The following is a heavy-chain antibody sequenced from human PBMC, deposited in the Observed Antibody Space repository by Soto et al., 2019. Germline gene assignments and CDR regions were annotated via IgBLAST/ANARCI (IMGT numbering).Heavy chain of an antibody. CDR3: ARAKKEQWLPEYFQH. CDR1: GFTFTSSA. J-gene: IGHJ1*01. V-gene: IGHV1-58*01. CDR2: IVVGSGNT. D-gene: IGHD6-19*01. Sequence: GASVKVSCKASGFTFTSSAVQWVRQARGQRLEWIGWIVVGSGNTNYAQKFQERVTITRDMSTSTAYMELSRLRSDDTAVYYCARAKKEQWLPEYFQHWGQGTLVTVSS.